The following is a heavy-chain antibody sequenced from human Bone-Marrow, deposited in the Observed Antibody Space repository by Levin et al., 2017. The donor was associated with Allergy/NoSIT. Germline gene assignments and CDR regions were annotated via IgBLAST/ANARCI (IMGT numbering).Heavy chain of an antibody. Sequence: SETLSLTCTVSRASISDYYWTWIRQPAGKGLEWIGRMHNTQGPIYKPSLTTRLSMSLDTFNNQFSLDLRSVTAADTALYFCARSDPRSPFKAFDLWGQGILVTVSS. J-gene: IGHJ5*02. V-gene: IGHV4-4*07. CDR1: RASISDYY. D-gene: IGHD2-21*01. CDR2: MHNTQGP. CDR3: ARSDPRSPFKAFDL.